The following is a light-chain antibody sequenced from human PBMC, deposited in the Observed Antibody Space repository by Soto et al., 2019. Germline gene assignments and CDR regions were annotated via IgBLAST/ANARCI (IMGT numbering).Light chain of an antibody. CDR2: DAS. Sequence: EIVLTQSPATLSLSPGERATLSCRASQSVSSYLAWYQQKPGQAPRLLIYDASNRATGIPARFSGSGSGTGFTLTISSLEPEDFAVYYCQQRSNWPPGGTFGQGTKLEIK. J-gene: IGKJ2*02. CDR1: QSVSSY. V-gene: IGKV3-11*01. CDR3: QQRSNWPPGGT.